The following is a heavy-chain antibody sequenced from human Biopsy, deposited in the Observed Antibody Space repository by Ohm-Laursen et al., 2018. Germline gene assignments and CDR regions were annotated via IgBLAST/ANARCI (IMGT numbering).Heavy chain of an antibody. CDR3: SKEVFSAVGTSGFDP. J-gene: IGHJ5*02. CDR2: ISGSGGRT. D-gene: IGHD1/OR15-1a*01. Sequence: GSLRLSCTASGFTFSNYAMSWVRQAPGKGLEWVSGISGSGGRTYYAESMKGRFTVSRDNSKKTVYLQMKSLRAEDTAVYYYSKEVFSAVGTSGFDPWGQGTLVTVSS. V-gene: IGHV3-23*01. CDR1: GFTFSNYA.